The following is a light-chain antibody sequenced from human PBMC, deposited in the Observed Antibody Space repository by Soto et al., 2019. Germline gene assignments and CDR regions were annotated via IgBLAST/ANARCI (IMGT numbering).Light chain of an antibody. CDR2: EVT. V-gene: IGLV2-23*02. CDR1: NSDVGSYNL. Sequence: QSALTQPASVSGSPRQSITISCTGTNSDVGSYNLVSWFQQHPGKAPKLVIYEVTKRPSGVSDRFSGSKSGNTASLTISGLQDEEEADYYCFSYAGDSVYVFGTGTKVTV. J-gene: IGLJ1*01. CDR3: FSYAGDSVYV.